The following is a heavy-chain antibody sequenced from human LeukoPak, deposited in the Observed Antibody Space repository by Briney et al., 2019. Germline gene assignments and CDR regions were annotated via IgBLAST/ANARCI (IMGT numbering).Heavy chain of an antibody. J-gene: IGHJ3*02. V-gene: IGHV4-38-2*02. D-gene: IGHD2-8*01. CDR1: GYSISSGYY. CDR3: ARRAGYCTNGVCYTRSPSAFDI. Sequence: PSETLSLTCTVSGYSISSGYYWGWIRQPPGKGLEWIGSIYYSGSTYYNPSLKSRVTISVDTSKNQFSLKLSSVTAADTAVYYCARRAGYCTNGVCYTRSPSAFDIWGQGTMVTVSS. CDR2: IYYSGST.